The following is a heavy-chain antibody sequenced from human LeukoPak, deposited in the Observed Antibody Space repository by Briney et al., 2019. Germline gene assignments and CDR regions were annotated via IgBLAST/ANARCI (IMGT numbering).Heavy chain of an antibody. CDR2: IYYTGST. Sequence: SETLSLTCTVSGGSISSINYYWGWIRQPPGKGLEWIGSIYYTGSTYYNPSLKSRVTISVDTSKNQFSLKLSSVTAADTAVYYCARLHYGGNYGYYYYYMDVWGKGTTVTISS. D-gene: IGHD4-23*01. CDR1: GGSISSINYY. CDR3: ARLHYGGNYGYYYYYMDV. V-gene: IGHV4-39*01. J-gene: IGHJ6*03.